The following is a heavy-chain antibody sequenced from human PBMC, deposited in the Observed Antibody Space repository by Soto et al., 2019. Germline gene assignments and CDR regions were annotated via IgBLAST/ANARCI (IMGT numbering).Heavy chain of an antibody. D-gene: IGHD6-6*01. CDR3: ARDEYSNSGIISDY. J-gene: IGHJ4*02. CDR2: IDPSAGTT. V-gene: IGHV1-46*01. Sequence: ASVKVSCKASGYTFTSYYIHWVRQAPGQGLVWMGVIDPSAGTTSYAQKFRGRVTMTRDTSTNTVYMDLSSLRSEDTAMYYCARDEYSNSGIISDYWGQGTLVTVSS. CDR1: GYTFTSYY.